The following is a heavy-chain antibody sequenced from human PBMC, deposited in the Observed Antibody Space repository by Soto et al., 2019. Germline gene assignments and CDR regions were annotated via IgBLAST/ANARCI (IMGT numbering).Heavy chain of an antibody. CDR1: GFTFGDYA. V-gene: IGHV3-49*03. Sequence: GGSLRLSCTASGFTFGDYAMSWFRQAPGKGLEWVGFIRSKAYGGTTEYAASMKGRFTISRDDSKSIAYLQMNSLKTEDTAVYYCTRDLHDYVWGSYVPFDYWGQGTLVTVSS. CDR3: TRDLHDYVWGSYVPFDY. J-gene: IGHJ4*02. D-gene: IGHD3-16*01. CDR2: IRSKAYGGTT.